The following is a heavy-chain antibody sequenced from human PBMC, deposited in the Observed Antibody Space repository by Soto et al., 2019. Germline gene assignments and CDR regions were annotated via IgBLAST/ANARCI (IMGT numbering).Heavy chain of an antibody. CDR1: GGSISSGDYY. CDR3: ARDVYDSSGHRYDY. D-gene: IGHD3-22*01. CDR2: IYYTGSA. V-gene: IGHV4-30-4*01. Sequence: SETLSLTCTVSGGSISSGDYYWSWFRQPPGKGLEWIGYIYYTGSAYYNPSLRSRVTMSVDTSKNQFSLKLNSVTAADTAVYYCARDVYDSSGHRYDYWGQGTQGTVSA. J-gene: IGHJ4*02.